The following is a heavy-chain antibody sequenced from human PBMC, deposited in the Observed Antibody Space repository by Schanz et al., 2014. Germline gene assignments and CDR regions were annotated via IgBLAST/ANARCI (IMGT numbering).Heavy chain of an antibody. CDR2: MNPDSGNT. Sequence: QVHLVQSGAEVKKPGSSVKVSCKASGGTFSSDTFSWVRQAPGQGLEWMGWMNPDSGNTGYAQKFQGRVTMTRNTSISTAYMELSSLRSEDTALYYCARGTMPGTFDIWGQGTMVTVSS. CDR1: GGTFSSDT. CDR3: ARGTMPGTFDI. D-gene: IGHD1-1*01. V-gene: IGHV1-8*01. J-gene: IGHJ3*02.